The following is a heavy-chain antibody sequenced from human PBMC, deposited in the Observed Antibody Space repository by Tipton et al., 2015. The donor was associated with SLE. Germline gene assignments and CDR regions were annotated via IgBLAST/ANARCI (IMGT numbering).Heavy chain of an antibody. D-gene: IGHD6-13*01. J-gene: IGHJ3*02. Sequence: TLSLTCAVYGGSFSGYYWSWIRQPPGKGLEWIGEINHSGSTNYNPSLKSRVTISVDTSKNQFSLKLRSVTAADTAVYYCARDISSWFDAFDIWGQGTMVTVSS. V-gene: IGHV4-34*01. CDR2: INHSGST. CDR3: ARDISSWFDAFDI. CDR1: GGSFSGYY.